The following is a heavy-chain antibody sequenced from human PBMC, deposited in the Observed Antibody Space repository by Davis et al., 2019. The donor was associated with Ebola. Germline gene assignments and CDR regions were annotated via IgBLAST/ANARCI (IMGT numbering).Heavy chain of an antibody. V-gene: IGHV1-8*01. D-gene: IGHD1-26*01. Sequence: ASVKVSCKTSGYTFSNYDINWVRQATGQGLEWVGWMNPNNGNTGYAQKFQGRVTLTADESTSTAYMELTNLRSDDTAVYYCAREVGETKLDQWGQGTLVTVSS. J-gene: IGHJ4*02. CDR2: MNPNNGNT. CDR1: GYTFSNYD. CDR3: AREVGETKLDQ.